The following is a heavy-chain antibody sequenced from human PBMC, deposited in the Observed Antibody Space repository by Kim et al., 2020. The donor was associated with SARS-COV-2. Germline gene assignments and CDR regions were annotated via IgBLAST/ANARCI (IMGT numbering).Heavy chain of an antibody. V-gene: IGHV4-59*01. D-gene: IGHD5-12*01. CDR3: ARISGYDYGGGDY. J-gene: IGHJ4*02. Sequence: PSRKSGGTISVDTSKNQSSLKLSSVTAADTAVYYCARISGYDYGGGDYWGQGTLVTVSS.